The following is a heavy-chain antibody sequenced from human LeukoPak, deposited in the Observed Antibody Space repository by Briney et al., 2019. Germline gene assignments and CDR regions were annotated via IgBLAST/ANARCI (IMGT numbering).Heavy chain of an antibody. CDR3: ATSYFYGSGGYIPLIY. Sequence: GGSLRLSCAASGFTFSSYAMHWVRQAPGKGLEWVAVISYDGSNKYYADSVKGRFTISRDNSKNTLYLQMNSLRAEDTAVYYCATSYFYGSGGYIPLIYWGQGTLVTVSS. CDR1: GFTFSSYA. D-gene: IGHD3-10*01. V-gene: IGHV3-30-3*01. CDR2: ISYDGSNK. J-gene: IGHJ4*02.